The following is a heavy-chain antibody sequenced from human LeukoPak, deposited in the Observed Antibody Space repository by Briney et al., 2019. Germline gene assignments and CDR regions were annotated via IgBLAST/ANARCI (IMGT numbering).Heavy chain of an antibody. CDR1: GFTFSSYW. J-gene: IGHJ4*02. D-gene: IGHD2-2*01. V-gene: IGHV3-7*01. CDR3: ARVSAAHYYFDS. CDR2: IKLDGSEK. Sequence: PGGTLRLSCAASGFTFSSYWMSWVRQAPGKGLEWVANIKLDGSEKYYVDSVKGRFTISRDSAKNSLYLQMNSLRAEDTAVYYCARVSAAHYYFDSWGQGTLVTVSS.